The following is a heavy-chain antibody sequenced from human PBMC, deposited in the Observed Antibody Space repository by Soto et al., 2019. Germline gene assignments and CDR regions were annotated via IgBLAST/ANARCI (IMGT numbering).Heavy chain of an antibody. CDR3: ARDPRSIAARQGDYYYYGMDV. V-gene: IGHV1-69*06. D-gene: IGHD6-6*01. CDR2: IIPIFGTA. J-gene: IGHJ6*02. Sequence: GASVKVSCKASGGTFSSYAISWVRQAPGQVLEWMGGIIPIFGTANYAQKFQGRVTITADKSTSTAYMELSSLRSEDTAVYYCARDPRSIAARQGDYYYYGMDVWGQGTTVTVS. CDR1: GGTFSSYA.